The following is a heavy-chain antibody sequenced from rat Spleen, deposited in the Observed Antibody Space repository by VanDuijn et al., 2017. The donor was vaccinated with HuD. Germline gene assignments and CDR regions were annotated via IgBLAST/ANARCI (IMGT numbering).Heavy chain of an antibody. D-gene: IGHD1-4*01. J-gene: IGHJ2*01. CDR2: ISTSGGST. CDR3: ATDRPGIGEY. CDR1: GFTFSNYD. V-gene: IGHV5-27*01. Sequence: EVQLVESGGGLVQPGRSLKLSCAASGFTFSNYDMAWVRQAPTKGLEWVASISTSGGSTYYRDSVKGRFTISRDNAKSTQYLQMDSLRSEDTATYYCATDRPGIGEYWGQGVMVTVSS.